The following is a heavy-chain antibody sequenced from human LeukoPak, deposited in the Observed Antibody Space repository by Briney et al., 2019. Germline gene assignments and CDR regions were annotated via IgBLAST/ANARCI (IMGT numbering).Heavy chain of an antibody. CDR3: VRDPYDFWSGYHFDY. J-gene: IGHJ4*02. D-gene: IGHD3-3*01. V-gene: IGHV4-34*01. CDR2: INHSGST. Sequence: PSETLSLTCAVYGGSFSGYYWSWIRQPPGKGLEWIGEINHSGSTNYNPSLKSRVTISVDTSNNQFSLKLSSVTAADTAVYYCVRDPYDFWSGYHFDYWGQGTLVTVSS. CDR1: GGSFSGYY.